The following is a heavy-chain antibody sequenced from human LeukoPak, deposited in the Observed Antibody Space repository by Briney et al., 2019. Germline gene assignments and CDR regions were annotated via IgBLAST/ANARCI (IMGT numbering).Heavy chain of an antibody. V-gene: IGHV4-34*01. CDR1: GGSFSAYY. J-gene: IGHJ5*02. CDR3: TKLGDL. D-gene: IGHD6-13*01. CDR2: INHSGST. Sequence: PSETLSLTCAVYGGSFSAYYWSWIRQPPGQGLEWMGKINHSGSTNSNPSLKSRVTTSVDTSKNQFSLKLSSVTAADTAVYYGTKLGDLWGQGTLVTVSS.